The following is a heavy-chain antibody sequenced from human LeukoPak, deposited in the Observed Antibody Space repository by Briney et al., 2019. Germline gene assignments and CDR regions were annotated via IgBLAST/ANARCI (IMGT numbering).Heavy chain of an antibody. V-gene: IGHV4-31*03. J-gene: IGHJ4*02. D-gene: IGHD3-22*01. CDR3: ASTQTDYYDSSGYFARFDY. CDR2: IYHSGST. CDR1: GDSTSSGSYY. Sequence: PSETLSLTCTVSGDSTSSGSYYWSWIRQHPGKGLEWIGYIYHSGSTYYNPSLKSRVTISVDTSKNQFSLKLSSVTAADTAVYYCASTQTDYYDSSGYFARFDYWGQGTLVTVSS.